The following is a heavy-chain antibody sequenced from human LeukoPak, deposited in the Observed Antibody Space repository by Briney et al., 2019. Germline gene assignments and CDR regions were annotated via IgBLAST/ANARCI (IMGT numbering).Heavy chain of an antibody. J-gene: IGHJ4*02. D-gene: IGHD6-19*01. CDR3: GKTTTGYSSGQKPAWPVDY. CDR1: GFTFGSYA. V-gene: IGHV3-23*01. Sequence: GGSLRLSCEASGFTFGSYAIFWVRQAPGKGLECVAGIFGSGGSAHYADSAKGRFTIFRDNSKNTVYLQINSLRAEDTAVYYCGKTTTGYSSGQKPAWPVDYWGQGTLVTVSS. CDR2: IFGSGGSA.